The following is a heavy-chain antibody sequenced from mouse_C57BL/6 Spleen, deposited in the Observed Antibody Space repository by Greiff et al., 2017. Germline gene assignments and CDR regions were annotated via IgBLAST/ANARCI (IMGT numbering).Heavy chain of an antibody. CDR1: GYTFTSYW. V-gene: IGHV1-69*01. CDR3: SRGGINYGTSYYFDY. J-gene: IGHJ2*01. Sequence: VQLQQPGAELVMPGASVKLSCTASGYTFTSYWMHWVRQTPGQGLEWIGEIGPSGSYTNYTHRFKGPSTFTVDKTSNTDYMLLSSLTSEDSADSYWSRGGINYGTSYYFDYWGQGTTLTVSS. CDR2: IGPSGSYT. D-gene: IGHD2-1*01.